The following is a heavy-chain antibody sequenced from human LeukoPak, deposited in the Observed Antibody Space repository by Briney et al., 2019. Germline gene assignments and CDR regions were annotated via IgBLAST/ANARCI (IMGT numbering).Heavy chain of an antibody. V-gene: IGHV3-23*01. D-gene: IGHD3-22*01. CDR2: ISNDGGGT. Sequence: GGSLRLSCTASGFIFNNYGLMWVRQAPGKGLEWVAAISNDGGGTTYADFVKGRFTISRDNSKNTLFLQMNSLRAEDTALYYCAKGSSGYFADLWGQGTLVTVSS. CDR1: GFIFNNYG. J-gene: IGHJ5*02. CDR3: AKGSSGYFADL.